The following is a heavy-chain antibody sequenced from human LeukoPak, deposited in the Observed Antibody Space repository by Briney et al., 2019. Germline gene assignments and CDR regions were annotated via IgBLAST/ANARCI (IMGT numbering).Heavy chain of an antibody. CDR1: GGSISTYY. CDR3: ARETVGATHFDY. J-gene: IGHJ4*02. V-gene: IGHV4-59*01. CDR2: IYYSGYT. D-gene: IGHD1-26*01. Sequence: SETLSLTCTVSGGSISTYYWSWIRQPPGKGLGWIGYIYYSGYTNYNPSLKSRVTMSVDTSKNQFSLKLTSATAADTAVYYCARETVGATHFDYWGQGTLVTVSS.